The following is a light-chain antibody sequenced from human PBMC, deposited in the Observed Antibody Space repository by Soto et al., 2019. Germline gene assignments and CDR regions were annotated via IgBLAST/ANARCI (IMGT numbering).Light chain of an antibody. CDR3: SSYTSSSTLV. CDR2: EVS. V-gene: IGLV2-14*01. Sequence: QSALTQPASVSGSPGQAITISCTGTSSDVGGYNYVSWYQQHPGKAPKLMIYEVSNLPSGVSNRYSGSKSGNKASLTISGLQAEHAADYYCSSYTSSSTLVFGGGTKLTVL. CDR1: SSDVGGYNY. J-gene: IGLJ2*01.